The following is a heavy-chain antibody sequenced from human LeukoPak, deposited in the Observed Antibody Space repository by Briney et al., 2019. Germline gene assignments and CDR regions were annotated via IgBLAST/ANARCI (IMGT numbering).Heavy chain of an antibody. CDR2: IPYTGST. CDR3: ARALYYDFWSGYMPFDY. Sequence: SETLSLTCTVSGGSISSSSYYWGWIRQPPGKGPEWIGSIPYTGSTYYNTSLKSRVAISVDTSKNQFSLKLSSVTAADTAVYYCARALYYDFWSGYMPFDYWGQGTLLTVSS. V-gene: IGHV4-39*07. D-gene: IGHD3-3*01. J-gene: IGHJ4*02. CDR1: GGSISSSSYY.